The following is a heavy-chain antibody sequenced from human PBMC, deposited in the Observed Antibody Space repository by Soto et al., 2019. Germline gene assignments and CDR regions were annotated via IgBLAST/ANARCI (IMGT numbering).Heavy chain of an antibody. CDR2: IYYSGST. V-gene: IGHV4-39*01. Sequence: PSETLSLTCTVSGGSISSSSYYWGWIRQPPGKGLEWIGSIYYSGSTYYNPSLKSRVTISVDTSKNQFSLKLSSVTAADTAVYYCARRTQEYYDFWSGYSSQWYYYVDVWGKGTTVTVSS. CDR1: GGSISSSSYY. CDR3: ARRTQEYYDFWSGYSSQWYYYVDV. J-gene: IGHJ6*03. D-gene: IGHD3-3*01.